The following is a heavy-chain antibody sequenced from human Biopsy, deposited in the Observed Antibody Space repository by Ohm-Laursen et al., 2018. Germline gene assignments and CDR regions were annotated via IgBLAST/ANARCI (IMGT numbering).Heavy chain of an antibody. CDR2: IYNTETT. CDR1: GGSISSSTTYY. Sequence: GTLSLTCNVSGGSISSSTTYYWAWLRQPPGKGLEWIGSIYNTETTFYNPSLKSRVTISVDTSTNQFYLKVSSVTAADTALYFCARHPTGFWFDPWGHGTLVTVSS. J-gene: IGHJ5*02. CDR3: ARHPTGFWFDP. V-gene: IGHV4-39*01.